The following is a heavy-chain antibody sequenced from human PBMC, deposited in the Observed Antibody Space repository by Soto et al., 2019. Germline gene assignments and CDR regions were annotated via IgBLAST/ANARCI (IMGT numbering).Heavy chain of an antibody. CDR1: GFTFSTYA. J-gene: IGHJ2*01. CDR3: AKGHYGAGSYYPYWYFDL. V-gene: IGHV3-23*01. D-gene: IGHD3-10*01. CDR2: ISGSGDFT. Sequence: EVQLLESGGGLVQPGGSLRLSCAASGFTFSTYAMTWVRQAPGKGLEWVSGISGSGDFTYYADSVKGRFSISRDNYKNTLYLQINSLRAEDTALYYCAKGHYGAGSYYPYWYFDLWGRGTLVTVSS.